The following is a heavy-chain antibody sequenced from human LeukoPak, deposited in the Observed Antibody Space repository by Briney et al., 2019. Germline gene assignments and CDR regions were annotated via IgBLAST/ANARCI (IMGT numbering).Heavy chain of an antibody. CDR3: AXXXXXGVKDYYYYGVDV. CDR2: IIPILGIE. J-gene: IGHJ6*02. Sequence: GASVKVSCKASGGTFRNYAISWVRQAPGQGLEWMGRIIPILGIENYAQKFQGRVTITADKSTSTAYMELSSLRSEDTALYYCAXXXXXGVKDYYYYGVDVWGQGTTVTVSS. CDR1: GGTFRNYA. V-gene: IGHV1-69*04. D-gene: IGHD3-10*01.